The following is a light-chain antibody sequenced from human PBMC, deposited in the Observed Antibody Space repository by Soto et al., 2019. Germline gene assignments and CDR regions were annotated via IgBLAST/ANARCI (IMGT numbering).Light chain of an antibody. CDR1: RSLLSTSDNKHY. J-gene: IGKJ2*01. V-gene: IGKV4-1*01. CDR2: GAS. CDR3: QQYLDPPPFMHT. Sequence: DIVMTQSPDSLAVFLGERATINCKSSRSLLSTSDNKHYLAWYQRKSGQPPNLLIYGASTRELGVPDRFSGSGSGTDFTLTISSVQAEDVAVYYCQQYLDPPPFMHTFGQGPHLEIK.